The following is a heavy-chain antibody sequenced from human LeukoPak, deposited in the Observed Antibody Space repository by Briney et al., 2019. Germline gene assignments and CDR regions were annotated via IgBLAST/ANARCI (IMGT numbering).Heavy chain of an antibody. D-gene: IGHD5-18*01. Sequence: GGSLRLSCAASGFNFSSYEMNWVRQSPGKGLEWVSYISSSGSTIYYADSVKGRFTISRDNAKNSLYLLMNSLRAEDTAVYYCARAQLTSMVADYWGQGTLVTVSS. CDR2: ISSSGSTI. V-gene: IGHV3-48*03. CDR1: GFNFSSYE. J-gene: IGHJ4*02. CDR3: ARAQLTSMVADY.